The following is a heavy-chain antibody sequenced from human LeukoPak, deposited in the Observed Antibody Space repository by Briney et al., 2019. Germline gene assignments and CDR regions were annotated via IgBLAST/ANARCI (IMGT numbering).Heavy chain of an antibody. CDR3: ARDRRGGDHFDY. CDR1: GFTVSSNY. Sequence: GGPLTLSCAASGFTVSSNYMKWVRQAPGKGLEWVSVIYSDGSTYYADSVKGRFTISRDNSKNTLYLQMNSLRAEDTAVYYCARDRRGGDHFDYWGQGTLVTVSS. J-gene: IGHJ4*02. V-gene: IGHV3-53*01. CDR2: IYSDGST. D-gene: IGHD2-21*02.